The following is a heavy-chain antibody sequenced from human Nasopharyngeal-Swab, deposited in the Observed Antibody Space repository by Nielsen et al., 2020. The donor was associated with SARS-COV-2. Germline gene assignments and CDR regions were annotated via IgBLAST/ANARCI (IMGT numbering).Heavy chain of an antibody. V-gene: IGHV1-18*01. CDR1: GYTFTSYG. CDR2: ISAYNGNT. J-gene: IGHJ5*02. Sequence: ASVKVSCKASGYTFTSYGISWVRQAPGQGLEWMGWISAYNGNTNYAQKLQGRVTMTTDTSTSTAYMELRSLRSDDTAVYYCARDGLYDYVWGSYRYMWFDPWGQGTLVTVSS. D-gene: IGHD3-16*02. CDR3: ARDGLYDYVWGSYRYMWFDP.